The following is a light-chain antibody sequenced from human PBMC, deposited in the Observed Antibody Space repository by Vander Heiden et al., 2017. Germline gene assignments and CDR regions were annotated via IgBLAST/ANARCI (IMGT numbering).Light chain of an antibody. CDR2: GNI. CDR1: SSNIVAGYD. CDR3: QSYDSSLSGSV. Sequence: QSVLTPPPSGSAAPGQGVTISCTGSSSNIVAGYDVHWYQQLPGTAPKLLIYGNINRPSGVPDRFSGSKSGTSASLAITGLQAEDEADYYCQSYDSSLSGSVFGGGTKLTVL. J-gene: IGLJ3*02. V-gene: IGLV1-40*01.